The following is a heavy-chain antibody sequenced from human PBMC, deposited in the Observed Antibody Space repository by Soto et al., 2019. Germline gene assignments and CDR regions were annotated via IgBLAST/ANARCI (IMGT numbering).Heavy chain of an antibody. CDR2: INAGNGNT. CDR1: GYTFTSYG. D-gene: IGHD1-26*01. J-gene: IGHJ6*02. Sequence: QVQLVQSGAEEKKPGASVKVSCKASGYTFTSYGLHWVRQAPGQRLEWMGWINAGNGNTKYSQKFQGRVTITRDRSASAVYMVLCSARAGGTAVYYCAGNHLGATPYGRDLWGQGTTVTVSS. CDR3: AGNHLGATPYGRDL. V-gene: IGHV1-3*05.